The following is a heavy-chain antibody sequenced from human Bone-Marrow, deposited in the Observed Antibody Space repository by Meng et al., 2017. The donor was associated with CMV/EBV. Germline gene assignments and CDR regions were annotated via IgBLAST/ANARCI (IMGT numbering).Heavy chain of an antibody. V-gene: IGHV4-39*07. J-gene: IGHJ5*02. CDR3: AREKAVSNSFDP. Sequence: SETLSLTCTVSGGSISISSYYWVWIRQPPGKGLEWIGSIYFSGRTYYSPSLKSQVTIPVDTSKKQFSLKVNSVTAADTAVHYCAREKAVSNSFDPWGQGTLVTVSS. CDR2: IYFSGRT. CDR1: GGSISISSYY. D-gene: IGHD6-19*01.